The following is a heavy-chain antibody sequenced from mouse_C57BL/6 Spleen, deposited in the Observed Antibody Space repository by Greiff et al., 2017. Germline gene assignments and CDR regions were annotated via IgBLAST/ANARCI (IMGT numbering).Heavy chain of an antibody. CDR1: GYTFTDYY. CDR2: INPYNGGT. CDR3: ARPLTGTAYYYAMDY. V-gene: IGHV1-19*01. D-gene: IGHD4-1*01. J-gene: IGHJ4*01. Sequence: VQLKESGPVLVKPGASVKMSCKASGYTFTDYYMNWVKQSHGKSLEWIGVINPYNGGTSYNQKFKGKATLTVDKSSSTAYMELNSLTSEDSAVYYCARPLTGTAYYYAMDYWGQGTSVTVSS.